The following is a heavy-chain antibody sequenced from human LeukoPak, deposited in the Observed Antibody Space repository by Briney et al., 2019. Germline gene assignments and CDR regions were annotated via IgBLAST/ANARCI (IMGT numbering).Heavy chain of an antibody. D-gene: IGHD5-24*01. Sequence: PWGSPTLSCAASGFTVSSNYMSWVRQAPGKGLEWVSVIYSGGSTYYADSVKGRFTISRDNSKNTLYLQMNSLRAEDTAVYYRARSTWHYFDYWGQGTLVTASS. CDR1: GFTVSSNY. J-gene: IGHJ4*02. CDR3: ARSTWHYFDY. CDR2: IYSGGST. V-gene: IGHV3-66*01.